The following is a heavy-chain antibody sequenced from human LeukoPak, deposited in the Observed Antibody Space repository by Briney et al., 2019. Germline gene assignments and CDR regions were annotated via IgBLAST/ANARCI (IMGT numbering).Heavy chain of an antibody. D-gene: IGHD2-2*01. Sequence: GGSLRLSCDASGFTLSTYAMSWVRQAPGEGLEWVSGLSGSGGSTWYADSVKGRFTISRDNSKNTVYLHVNSLRAEDTAVYYCAKFEGLCGSANTCYHFDCWGQGTLVTVSS. V-gene: IGHV3-23*01. J-gene: IGHJ4*02. CDR3: AKFEGLCGSANTCYHFDC. CDR2: LSGSGGST. CDR1: GFTLSTYA.